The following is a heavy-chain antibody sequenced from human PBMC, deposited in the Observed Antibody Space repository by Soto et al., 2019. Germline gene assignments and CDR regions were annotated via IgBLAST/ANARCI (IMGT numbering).Heavy chain of an antibody. CDR3: AKSGLVGGSSNYYYGMDV. J-gene: IGHJ6*02. Sequence: GGSLRLSCAASGFTFSSYGMHWVRQAPGKGLEWVAVISYDGSNKYYADSVKGRFTISRDNSKNTLYLQMNSLRAEDTAVYYFAKSGLVGGSSNYYYGMDVWGQGTTVTVS. V-gene: IGHV3-30*18. CDR2: ISYDGSNK. D-gene: IGHD1-26*01. CDR1: GFTFSSYG.